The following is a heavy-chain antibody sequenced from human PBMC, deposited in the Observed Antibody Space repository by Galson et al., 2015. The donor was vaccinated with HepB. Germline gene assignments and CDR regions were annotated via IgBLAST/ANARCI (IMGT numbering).Heavy chain of an antibody. D-gene: IGHD2-8*02. V-gene: IGHV1-2*02. CDR2: INPNNGGT. CDR1: GYSFSNYY. CDR3: ARDHCTDIGCYEYHYFGMDV. J-gene: IGHJ6*02. Sequence: SVKVSCKGFGYSFSNYYIQWVRRAPGQGLEWMGWINPNNGGTNYAQKFQGRVTMTRDTSINTAFMELNRLRSDDTALYYCARDHCTDIGCYEYHYFGMDVWGQGTTVTVSS.